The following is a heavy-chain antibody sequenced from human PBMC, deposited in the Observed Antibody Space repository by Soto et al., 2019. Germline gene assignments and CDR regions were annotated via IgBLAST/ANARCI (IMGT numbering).Heavy chain of an antibody. CDR3: ASTRAVWFDP. CDR2: IYYSGST. D-gene: IGHD6-19*01. Sequence: QLQLQESGPGLVKPSETLSLTCTVSGGSISSSSYYWGWIRQPPGKGLEWIGSIYYSGSTYYNPSLQSRVSISVDTSRNQFSLKLSSVTAADPAVYYCASTRAVWFDPWGQGPLVTVSS. CDR1: GGSISSSSYY. J-gene: IGHJ5*02. V-gene: IGHV4-39*01.